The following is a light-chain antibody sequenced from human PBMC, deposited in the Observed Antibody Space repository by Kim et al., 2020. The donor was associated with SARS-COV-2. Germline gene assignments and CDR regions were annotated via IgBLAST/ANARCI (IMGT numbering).Light chain of an antibody. V-gene: IGLV2-23*02. CDR3: CSYAGSSTWV. Sequence: QSALTQPASVSGSPGQSITISCTGTSSDAGNFNLVSWYQQHPGKAPKLMIYDVIKRPSGVSNRFSGSKSGNTASLTISGLQAEDEADYYCCSYAGSSTWVFGGGTQLTVL. CDR1: SSDAGNFNL. CDR2: DVI. J-gene: IGLJ3*02.